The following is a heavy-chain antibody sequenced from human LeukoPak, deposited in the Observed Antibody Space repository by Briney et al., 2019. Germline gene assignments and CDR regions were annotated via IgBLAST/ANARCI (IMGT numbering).Heavy chain of an antibody. V-gene: IGHV3-7*01. D-gene: IGHD1-26*01. CDR1: GFVFSTYW. CDR3: ARMGATGYYYGMDV. J-gene: IGHJ6*02. CDR2: MKGDGSEI. Sequence: GGSLRLSCAASGFVFSTYWMTWIRQAPGKGLEWVANMKGDGSEIHYVESVKGRFIISRDNAKNSLYLQMNSLRAEDTAVYYCARMGATGYYYGMDVWGQGTTVTVSS.